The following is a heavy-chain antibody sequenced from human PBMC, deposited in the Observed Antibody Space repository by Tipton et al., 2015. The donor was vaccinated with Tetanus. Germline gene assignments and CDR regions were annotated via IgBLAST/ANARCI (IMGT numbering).Heavy chain of an antibody. CDR3: ARGITDGYNRRFDY. CDR2: IYYSGST. CDR1: GDSISRGGYS. V-gene: IGHV4-31*03. J-gene: IGHJ4*02. D-gene: IGHD5-24*01. Sequence: TLSLTCTVSGDSISRGGYSWNWIRQHPEKGLEWIGNIYYSGSTYSSPSLKSRVSLSMDTSKNQFSLRLTSVTAADTAVYYCARGITDGYNRRFDYWGQGTRVAVS.